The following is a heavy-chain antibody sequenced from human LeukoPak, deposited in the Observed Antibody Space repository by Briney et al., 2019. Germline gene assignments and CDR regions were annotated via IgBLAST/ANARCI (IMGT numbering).Heavy chain of an antibody. CDR3: ASLGVYGDYGRDASDI. Sequence: GGSLRLSCAASGFTFSSYWVRWVRQAPGKGLVWVSRINSDGSSTIYADSVKGRFTISRDNAKNTLYLQMNSLRAEDTAVYYCASLGVYGDYGRDASDIWGQGTMVTVSS. CDR2: INSDGSST. V-gene: IGHV3-74*01. J-gene: IGHJ3*02. CDR1: GFTFSSYW. D-gene: IGHD4-17*01.